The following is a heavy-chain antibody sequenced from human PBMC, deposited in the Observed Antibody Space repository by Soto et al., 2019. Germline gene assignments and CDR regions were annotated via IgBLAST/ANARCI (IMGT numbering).Heavy chain of an antibody. D-gene: IGHD3-22*01. J-gene: IGHJ6*02. CDR1: GFTFSSYV. CDR2: IWYDGSNK. Sequence: PGGSLRLSCAASGFTFSSYVMHWVRQAPGKGLEWVAVIWYDGSNKYYADSVKGRFTISRDNSKNTLYLQMNSLRAEDTAVYYCARPGGYYDSSGYYFYYGLDVWGQGTTVTSP. CDR3: ARPGGYYDSSGYYFYYGLDV. V-gene: IGHV3-33*01.